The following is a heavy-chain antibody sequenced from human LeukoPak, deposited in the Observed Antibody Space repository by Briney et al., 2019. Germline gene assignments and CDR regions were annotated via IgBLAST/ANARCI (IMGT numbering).Heavy chain of an antibody. Sequence: SETLSLTCTVSGGSISSHYWSWVRQPPGKGLEWIGYVLHNVTTKHNPSLNSRFTLSADTSKNQFSLRLTSVTAADTAVYYCATIKRGNIFGFFDFWGQGILVTVSS. J-gene: IGHJ4*02. CDR3: ATIKRGNIFGFFDF. D-gene: IGHD5-18*01. CDR2: VLHNVTT. V-gene: IGHV4-59*11. CDR1: GGSISSHY.